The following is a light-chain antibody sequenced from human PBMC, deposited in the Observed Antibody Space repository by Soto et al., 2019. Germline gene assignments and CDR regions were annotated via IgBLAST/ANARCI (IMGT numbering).Light chain of an antibody. CDR3: QQRSDWPYT. V-gene: IGKV3-11*01. CDR2: DSS. Sequence: EIVLTQSPSSLSLSPGDRATLSCRASQSVSSYLAWFHQKPGQAPKLLIYDSSNRATGIPSRFSGSGSGTDFTLTISSLQPEDYAVYYCQQRSDWPYTFGEGTKVEIK. CDR1: QSVSSY. J-gene: IGKJ2*01.